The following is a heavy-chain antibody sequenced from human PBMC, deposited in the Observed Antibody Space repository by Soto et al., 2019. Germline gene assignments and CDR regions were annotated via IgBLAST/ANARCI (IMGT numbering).Heavy chain of an antibody. J-gene: IGHJ4*02. CDR2: IGTAGDT. CDR3: ARGGRFGGSYSDLFDY. D-gene: IGHD1-26*01. V-gene: IGHV3-13*01. Sequence: GGSLRLSCAASGFTFSSYDMHWVRQATGKGLEWVSAIGTAGDTYYPGSVKGRFTISRENAKNSLYLQMNSLRAEDTAVYYCARGGRFGGSYSDLFDYWGQGTLVTVSS. CDR1: GFTFSSYD.